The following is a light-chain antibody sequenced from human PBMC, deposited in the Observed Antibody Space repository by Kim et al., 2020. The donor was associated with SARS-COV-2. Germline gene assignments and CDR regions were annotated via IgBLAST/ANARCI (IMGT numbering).Light chain of an antibody. CDR1: QHLYKGY. V-gene: IGKV3-20*01. Sequence: PGGGATLSCRARQHLYKGYLVWYQQRLGQAPRLLIYQTSNRATGITDRFSGSGSGTDFTLTISRLEPEDFAVYYCKQYGSSPPYTFGQGTKLEL. CDR3: KQYGSSPPYT. CDR2: QTS. J-gene: IGKJ2*01.